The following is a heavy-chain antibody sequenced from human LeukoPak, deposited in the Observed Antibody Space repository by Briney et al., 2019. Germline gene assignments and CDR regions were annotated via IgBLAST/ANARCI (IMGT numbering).Heavy chain of an antibody. V-gene: IGHV1-8*01. Sequence: ASVKVSCKASGYTFTSYDINWVRQATGQGLEWMGWMNPNSGNTGYAQEFQGRVTMTRNTSISTAYMELSSLRSEDTAVYYCVRVFWSGYYQLDYWGQGTLVTVSS. CDR2: MNPNSGNT. CDR1: GYTFTSYD. D-gene: IGHD3-3*01. CDR3: VRVFWSGYYQLDY. J-gene: IGHJ4*02.